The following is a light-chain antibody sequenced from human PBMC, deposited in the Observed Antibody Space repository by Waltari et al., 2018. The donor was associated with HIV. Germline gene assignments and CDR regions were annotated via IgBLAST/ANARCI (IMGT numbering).Light chain of an antibody. CDR1: SSNIAINY. V-gene: IGLV1-51*01. J-gene: IGLJ3*02. CDR2: DNS. Sequence: QSVLTQPPSVSAAPGQNVTISCSGSSSNIAINYVSWYLHLPGTAPNLLLFDNSHRASGIPDRSCGARAGTSATLGITGLQTRDEADYHCGTWDSRLSAVVFGGGTKLTVL. CDR3: GTWDSRLSAVV.